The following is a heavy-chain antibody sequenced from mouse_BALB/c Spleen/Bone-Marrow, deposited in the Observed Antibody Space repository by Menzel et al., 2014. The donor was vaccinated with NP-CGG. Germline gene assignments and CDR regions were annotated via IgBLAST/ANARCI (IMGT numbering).Heavy chain of an antibody. CDR3: ARSGKVRNAMDY. V-gene: IGHV1S137*01. J-gene: IGHJ4*01. Sequence: LVESGAKLVRPGVSVKISCKGSGYTFTDHAMHWVKRSHAKSLEWIGLISGYYGDAIYNQKFEGKATMTVDKSSSTAYMELARLTSEDSAIYYCARSGKVRNAMDYWGQGTSVTVSS. D-gene: IGHD2-14*01. CDR2: ISGYYGDA. CDR1: GYTFTDHA.